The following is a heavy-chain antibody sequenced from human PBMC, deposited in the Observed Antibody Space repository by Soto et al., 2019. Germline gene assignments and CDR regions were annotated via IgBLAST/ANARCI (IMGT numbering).Heavy chain of an antibody. V-gene: IGHV4-31*03. CDR1: GGSISSGGYY. CDR2: IYYSGGT. D-gene: IGHD5-12*01. Sequence: SETLSLTCTVSGGSISSGGYYWSWIRQHPGKGLEWIGYIYYSGGTYYNPSLKSRVTISVDTSKNQFSLKLSSVTAADTAVYYCARELSGDSGMDVWGQGTTVTVSS. CDR3: ARELSGDSGMDV. J-gene: IGHJ6*02.